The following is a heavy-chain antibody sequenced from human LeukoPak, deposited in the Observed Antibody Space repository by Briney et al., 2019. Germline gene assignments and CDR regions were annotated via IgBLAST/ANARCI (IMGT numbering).Heavy chain of an antibody. CDR2: INPNSGGT. V-gene: IGHV1-2*02. Sequence: GASVKVSCKASGYTFTGYYMHWVRQAPGQGLEWMGWINPNSGGTNYAQKFQGRVTMTRDTSISTAYMELSRLRSDDTAVYHCARDDPSIVRGVIIELFDYWGQGTLVTVSS. CDR3: ARDDPSIVRGVIIELFDY. D-gene: IGHD3-10*01. J-gene: IGHJ4*02. CDR1: GYTFTGYY.